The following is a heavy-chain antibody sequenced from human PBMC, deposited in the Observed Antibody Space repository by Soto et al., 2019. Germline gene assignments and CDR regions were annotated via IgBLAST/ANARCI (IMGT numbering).Heavy chain of an antibody. Sequence: GASVKVSCKASGYTFTSYYMHWVRQAPGQGLEWMGIINPSGGSTSYAQKFQGRVTITADKSTSTAYMELRSLRSEDTAVYYCARRAAYYYDSSGYNHDFDYWGQGTLVTVSS. J-gene: IGHJ4*02. CDR2: INPSGGST. V-gene: IGHV1-46*01. CDR3: ARRAAYYYDSSGYNHDFDY. D-gene: IGHD3-22*01. CDR1: GYTFTSYY.